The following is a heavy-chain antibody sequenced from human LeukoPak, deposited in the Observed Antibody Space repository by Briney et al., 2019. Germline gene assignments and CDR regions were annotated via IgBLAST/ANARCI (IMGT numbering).Heavy chain of an antibody. CDR1: GYTFTSYD. CDR2: MNPNSGNT. J-gene: IGHJ6*02. Sequence: ASVKVSCKASGYTFTSYDINWVRQATGQGLEWMGWMNPNSGNTGYAQKFQGRVTMTRNTSISTAYMELSNLRSEDTAVYYCARLGLYYVSSGYGSYYYYGMDVWGQGTTVTVSS. V-gene: IGHV1-8*01. CDR3: ARLGLYYVSSGYGSYYYYGMDV. D-gene: IGHD3-22*01.